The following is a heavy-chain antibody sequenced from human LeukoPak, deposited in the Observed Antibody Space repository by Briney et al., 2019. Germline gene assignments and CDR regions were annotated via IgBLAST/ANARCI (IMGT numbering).Heavy chain of an antibody. CDR1: GFTVSNTY. CDR3: ARDQSRKNYFDY. V-gene: IGHV3-53*01. Sequence: GGSLRLSCAASGFTVSNTYMSWVRQAPGKGLEWVSLIYSGGGTYYADSVKGRFTISRDNSKNTLYLQMNSLRAEDTAVYYCARDQSRKNYFDYWGQGALVTVSS. CDR2: IYSGGGT. J-gene: IGHJ4*02.